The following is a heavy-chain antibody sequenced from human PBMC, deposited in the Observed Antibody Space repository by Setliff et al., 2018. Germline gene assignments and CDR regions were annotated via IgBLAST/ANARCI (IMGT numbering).Heavy chain of an antibody. CDR2: ISNYNDIT. V-gene: IGHV1-18*01. CDR1: TYIFNSYG. J-gene: IGHJ3*01. Sequence: VKVSCKASTYIFNSYGISWVRQAPGHGLEWMGWISNYNDITNYAQRFQGRVTMTTDTSTSAAYMELRSLRSDDTAVYYCAISTLSICSGGSCPNAFDVWGRGTMVTVSS. D-gene: IGHD2-15*01. CDR3: AISTLSICSGGSCPNAFDV.